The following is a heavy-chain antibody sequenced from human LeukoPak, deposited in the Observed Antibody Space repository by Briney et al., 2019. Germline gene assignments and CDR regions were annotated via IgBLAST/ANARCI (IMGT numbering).Heavy chain of an antibody. CDR1: GGSISGSY. V-gene: IGHV4-59*01. J-gene: IGHJ4*02. CDR3: ARGIESYGDYGY. Sequence: SETLSLTCTVSGGSISGSYWSWIRQPPGKGLEWIAYMYNSGSTNYNPSLKSRVTISIDSSKNQFSLKLSSLTAADTAIYYCARGIESYGDYGYWGQGILVTVSS. CDR2: MYNSGST. D-gene: IGHD4-17*01.